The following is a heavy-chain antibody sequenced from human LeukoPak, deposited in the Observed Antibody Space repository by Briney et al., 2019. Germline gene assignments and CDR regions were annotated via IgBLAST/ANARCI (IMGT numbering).Heavy chain of an antibody. CDR3: ARHRISDYDSGVSWCDP. J-gene: IGHJ5*02. D-gene: IGHD5-12*01. Sequence: GESLKISCKGSGYSFTSYWIGWVRRMPGKGLEWMGIIYPGDSDTRYSPSFQGQVTISADKSISTAYLQWSSLKASDTAMYYCARHRISDYDSGVSWCDPWGQGTLVTVSS. CDR1: GYSFTSYW. V-gene: IGHV5-51*01. CDR2: IYPGDSDT.